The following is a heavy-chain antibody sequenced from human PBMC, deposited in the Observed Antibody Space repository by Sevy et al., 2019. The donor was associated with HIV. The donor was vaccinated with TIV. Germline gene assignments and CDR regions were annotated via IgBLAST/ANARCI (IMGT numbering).Heavy chain of an antibody. Sequence: ASVKVSCKASGGTFSSYAISWVRQAPGQGLEWMGGIIPIFGTANYAQKFQGRVTITADESTSTAYMELSSLRSEDTDVYYCARERDYCSGGSCYGVGSYNWFDPWGQGTLVTVSS. CDR2: IIPIFGTA. CDR1: GGTFSSYA. CDR3: ARERDYCSGGSCYGVGSYNWFDP. V-gene: IGHV1-69*13. D-gene: IGHD2-15*01. J-gene: IGHJ5*02.